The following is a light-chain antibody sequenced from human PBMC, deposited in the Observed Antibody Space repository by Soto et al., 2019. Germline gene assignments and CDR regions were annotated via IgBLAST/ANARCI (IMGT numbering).Light chain of an antibody. CDR1: RTISSY. CDR2: AAS. Sequence: DIQMTQSPSSLYASVGERVSMTCRASRTISSYLNWYQQKPGKAPKLLIYAASDLHSGVPSRFSGSGSGTDLTLTITNLQPEDFATYYCQQSYNTPRTFGQGTKVEVK. J-gene: IGKJ1*01. CDR3: QQSYNTPRT. V-gene: IGKV1-39*01.